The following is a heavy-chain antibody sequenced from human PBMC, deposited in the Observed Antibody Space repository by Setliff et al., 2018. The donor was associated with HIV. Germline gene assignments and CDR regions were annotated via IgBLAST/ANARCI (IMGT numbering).Heavy chain of an antibody. J-gene: IGHJ4*02. CDR2: IYYHGSN. CDR3: VRNSFDYVEEE. CDR1: GGSVTSYNYY. V-gene: IGHV4-31*03. Sequence: SETLSLTCNVSGGSVTSYNYYWSWIRHHPEKGLEWISYIYYHGSNYYRPSLRSRVTMSLDTSDNQFSLKLTSVTAADAAVYYCVRNSFDYVEEEWGQGTLVTVSS. D-gene: IGHD3-10*02.